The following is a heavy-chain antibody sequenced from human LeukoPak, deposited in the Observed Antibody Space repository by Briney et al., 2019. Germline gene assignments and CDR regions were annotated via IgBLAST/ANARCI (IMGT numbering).Heavy chain of an antibody. D-gene: IGHD1-26*01. CDR3: ARDPYSGSRVGSYTWFDP. J-gene: IGHJ5*02. CDR2: INPNSGGT. Sequence: WASVKVSCKASGYTFTGYYMHWVRQAPGQGLEWMGWINPNSGGTNYAQKFQGRVTLTRDTSISTAYMELSRLRSDDTAVYYCARDPYSGSRVGSYTWFDPWGQGTLVTVSS. CDR1: GYTFTGYY. V-gene: IGHV1-2*02.